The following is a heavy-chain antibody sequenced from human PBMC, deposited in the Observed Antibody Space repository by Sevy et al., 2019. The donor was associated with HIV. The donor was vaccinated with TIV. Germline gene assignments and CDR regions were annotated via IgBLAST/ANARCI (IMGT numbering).Heavy chain of an antibody. V-gene: IGHV4-59*08. Sequence: SETLSLTCTVSNDSISNSYWSWIRQSPDKRLEYIGYVYYTGTTDYNPSLRCRVTISVDTSKNQFSLKLNSVTAADTAVYYCARRRSSYGYSYYYYMDVWGKGTTVTVSS. CDR1: NDSISNSY. J-gene: IGHJ6*03. CDR3: ARRRSSYGYSYYYYMDV. D-gene: IGHD3-16*01. CDR2: VYYTGTT.